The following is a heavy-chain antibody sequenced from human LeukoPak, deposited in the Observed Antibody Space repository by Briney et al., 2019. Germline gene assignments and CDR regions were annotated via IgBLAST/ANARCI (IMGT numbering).Heavy chain of an antibody. V-gene: IGHV4-34*01. CDR2: INHSGST. CDR1: GGSFSGYY. Sequence: AETLSLTCAVYGGSFSGYYLSWIRQPPGKGLEWIGEINHSGSTNYNPSLKSRVTISVDTSKNQFSLKLSSVTAADTAVYYCAREIGPSGLRYFDWLLKNRWFDPWGQGTLVTVSS. J-gene: IGHJ5*02. CDR3: AREIGPSGLRYFDWLLKNRWFDP. D-gene: IGHD3-9*01.